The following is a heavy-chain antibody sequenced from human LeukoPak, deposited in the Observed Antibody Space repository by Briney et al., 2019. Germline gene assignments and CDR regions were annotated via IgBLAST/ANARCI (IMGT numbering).Heavy chain of an antibody. CDR3: AREMWRGFVDY. CDR1: GFTFSDYY. CDR2: ISSSGSTI. Sequence: GGFLRLSCAASGFTFSDYYMSWIRQAPGKGLEWVSYISSSGSTIYYADSVKGRFTISRDNAKNSLYLQMNSLRAEDTAVYYCAREMWRGFVDYWGQGTLVTVSS. V-gene: IGHV3-11*01. D-gene: IGHD3-3*01. J-gene: IGHJ4*02.